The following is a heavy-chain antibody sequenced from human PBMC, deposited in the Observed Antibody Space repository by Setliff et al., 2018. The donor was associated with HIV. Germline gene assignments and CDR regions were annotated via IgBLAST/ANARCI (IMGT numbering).Heavy chain of an antibody. D-gene: IGHD3-3*01. CDR1: GASISGVNYY. V-gene: IGHV4-61*10. Sequence: SETLSLTCSVSGASISGVNYYWTWIRQPAGKGLEWLGHIKDTGATNYNPSLKSRVTISVDTPKNQFSLKLSSVTAADTAVYYCARDLRITLFGGDVYYYYGMDVWGQGTTVTVSS. CDR2: IKDTGAT. CDR3: ARDLRITLFGGDVYYYYGMDV. J-gene: IGHJ6*02.